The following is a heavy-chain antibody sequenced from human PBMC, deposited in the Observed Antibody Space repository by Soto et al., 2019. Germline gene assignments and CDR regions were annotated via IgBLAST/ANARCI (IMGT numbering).Heavy chain of an antibody. CDR3: SKARYTGGWYQFDY. J-gene: IGHJ4*02. CDR1: GFTFSNYA. Sequence: EVRLLESGGALIQPGGSLRLSCAASGFTFSNYAMSWVCQAPGKGLEWVSVLTGSGGSTKYGDFVVGRFIISRDNSKNPMFLQMNSLRAEDAAGYYCSKARYTGGWYQFDYWGQGTLVTVSS. CDR2: LTGSGGST. V-gene: IGHV3-23*01. D-gene: IGHD2-2*02.